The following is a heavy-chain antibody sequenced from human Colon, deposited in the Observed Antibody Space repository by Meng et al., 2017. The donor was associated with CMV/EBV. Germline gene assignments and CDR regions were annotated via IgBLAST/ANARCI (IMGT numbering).Heavy chain of an antibody. D-gene: IGHD3-3*01. Sequence: GGPLRLSCATSGFPFSSYAMAWVRQSPVKGLEWVSLIYSGDTTTYYADSVKGRFTISRDNSKNTLNLQMNTLRAEDTALYYCAKVRTPGHYGAGIPHFDLWGQGTLVTVSS. CDR2: IYSGDTTT. J-gene: IGHJ4*02. CDR3: AKVRTPGHYGAGIPHFDL. V-gene: IGHV3-23*03. CDR1: GFPFSSYA.